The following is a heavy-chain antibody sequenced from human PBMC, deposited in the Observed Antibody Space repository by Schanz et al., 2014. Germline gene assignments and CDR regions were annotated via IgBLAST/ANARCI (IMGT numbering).Heavy chain of an antibody. Sequence: EVQLVESGGGWVQPGGSLRLSCAASGFTFSSHWMHWVRQDPGKGLVWVSRINGDGSNTNYADSVKGRFTISRDNAKNSLYLQMNSLRAEDTAVYYCARSRSGFYFDYWGQGTLVTVSS. D-gene: IGHD1-26*01. CDR1: GFTFSSHW. J-gene: IGHJ4*02. V-gene: IGHV3-74*02. CDR2: INGDGSNT. CDR3: ARSRSGFYFDY.